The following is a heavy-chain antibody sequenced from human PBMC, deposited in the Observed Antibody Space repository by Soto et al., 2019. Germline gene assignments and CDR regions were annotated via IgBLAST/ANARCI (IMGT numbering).Heavy chain of an antibody. CDR3: ARDRIVGSQDGFNAFDI. J-gene: IGHJ3*02. D-gene: IGHD1-26*01. CDR2: LSSDGSNA. CDR1: GFTITNHA. V-gene: IGHV3-30*04. Sequence: QVQLVESGGGVVQPGRSLRLSCAASGFTITNHAMHWVRQAPGKGLEWAAVLSSDGSNAYYADSVKGRFTISRDSPTNTLSLEMNSLGPEDTALYYCARDRIVGSQDGFNAFDIWGQGTMVTVSS.